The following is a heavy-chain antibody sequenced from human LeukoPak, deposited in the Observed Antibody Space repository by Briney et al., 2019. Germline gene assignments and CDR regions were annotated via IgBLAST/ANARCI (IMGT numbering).Heavy chain of an antibody. CDR2: IYHSGST. CDR1: GYSISSGYY. D-gene: IGHD3-10*01. J-gene: IGHJ4*02. V-gene: IGHV4-38-2*02. CDR3: ARLKWFGELFPYYFDY. Sequence: PSETLSLTCTVSGYSISSGYYWGWIRQPPGKGLEWIGSIYHSGSTYYNPSLKSRVTISVDTSKNQFSLKLSSVTAADTAVYYCARLKWFGELFPYYFDYWGQGTLVTVSS.